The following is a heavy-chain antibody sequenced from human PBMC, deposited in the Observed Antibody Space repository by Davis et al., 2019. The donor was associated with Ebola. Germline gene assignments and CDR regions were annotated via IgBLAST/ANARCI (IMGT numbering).Heavy chain of an antibody. Sequence: GESLKISCAASGFTFSSYGMHWVRQAPGKGLEWVAVIWYDGSNKYYADSVKGRFTISRDNSKNTLYLQMNSLRAEDTAVYYCARAPGAGDYLFYYYGMDVWGQGTTVTVSS. D-gene: IGHD4-17*01. CDR2: IWYDGSNK. CDR1: GFTFSSYG. CDR3: ARAPGAGDYLFYYYGMDV. J-gene: IGHJ6*02. V-gene: IGHV3-33*01.